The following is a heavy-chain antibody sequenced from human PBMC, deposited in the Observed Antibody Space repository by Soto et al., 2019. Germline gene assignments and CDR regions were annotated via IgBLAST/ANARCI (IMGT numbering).Heavy chain of an antibody. V-gene: IGHV4-30-4*01. Sequence: QVPLQESGPGLVEPSQTLSLTCSVSGGYLSSGDYYWRWIRQPPGKGLEWIGYMFYVGPTYNNPSLKRPVTTSAYTSKNASSLKLSSVTAAYPAVYHCARVVRFCRRPSWLGREWFDPWAQGTLVTVTS. CDR2: MFYVGPT. CDR1: GGYLSSGDYY. CDR3: ARVVRFCRRPSWLGREWFDP. J-gene: IGHJ5*02. D-gene: IGHD6-19*01.